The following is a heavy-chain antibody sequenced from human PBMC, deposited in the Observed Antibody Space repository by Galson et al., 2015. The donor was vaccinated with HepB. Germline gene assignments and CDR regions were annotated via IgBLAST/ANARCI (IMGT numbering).Heavy chain of an antibody. CDR2: IGGSSTRT. D-gene: IGHD2-8*02. J-gene: IGHJ4*02. Sequence: SLRLSYAASGFGIYYNAMAWVRQAPGKGLEWVAAIGGSSTRTDYAASVQGRFTISRDTSRNILYLHLNFLRAEDTAVYYCAKDILHWSFDHWGQGTLVTVSS. V-gene: IGHV3-23*01. CDR3: AKDILHWSFDH. CDR1: GFGIYYNA.